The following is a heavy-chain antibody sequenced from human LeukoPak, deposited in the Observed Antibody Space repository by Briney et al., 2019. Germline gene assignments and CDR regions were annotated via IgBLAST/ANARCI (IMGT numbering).Heavy chain of an antibody. CDR2: ISSSSGYI. CDR3: ARGVGSGYDSTRFDY. V-gene: IGHV3-21*01. CDR1: GFTFRTYP. Sequence: GGSLRLSCAASGFTFRTYPITRVRQAPGKGLEWVSSISSSSGYIYYADSVKGRFTISRDSAKNSLYLQMNSLIAEDTAVYYCARGVGSGYDSTRFDYWGQGTLVTVSS. D-gene: IGHD5-12*01. J-gene: IGHJ4*02.